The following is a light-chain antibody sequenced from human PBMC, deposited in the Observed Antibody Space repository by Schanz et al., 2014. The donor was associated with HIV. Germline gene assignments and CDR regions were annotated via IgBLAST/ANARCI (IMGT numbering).Light chain of an antibody. CDR2: EGS. Sequence: QSVLTQPDSVSGSPGQSITISCTGTSSDVGNYNLVSWYQQHPGKAPKLLVYEGSRRPSGVSNRFSGSKSGNTASLTISGLQAEDEADYYCSSKRSGDTTPFVFGSGTKLTVL. J-gene: IGLJ1*01. CDR1: SSDVGNYNL. V-gene: IGLV2-14*02. CDR3: SSKRSGDTTPFV.